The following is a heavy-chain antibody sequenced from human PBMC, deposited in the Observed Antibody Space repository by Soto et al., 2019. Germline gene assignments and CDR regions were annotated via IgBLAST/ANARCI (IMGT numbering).Heavy chain of an antibody. CDR1: GLIFSDYH. CDR2: IRRKANSYTT. CDR3: AMLGGWSGGSSGMDV. V-gene: IGHV3-72*01. D-gene: IGHD6-19*01. Sequence: EVQLVESGGGLVQPGGSLRLSCAASGLIFSDYHMDWVRQAPGKGLVWVGRIRRKANSYTTEYAASVKGRFTISRDDSRNSLYLQMNSLKSEDTAVYYCAMLGGWSGGSSGMDVWGQGTTVTVSS. J-gene: IGHJ6*02.